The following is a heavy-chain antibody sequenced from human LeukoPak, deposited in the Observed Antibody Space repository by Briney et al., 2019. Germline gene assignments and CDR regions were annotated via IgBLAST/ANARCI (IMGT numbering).Heavy chain of an antibody. D-gene: IGHD5-18*01. CDR3: TRNYPIYNYGSFFDF. CDR2: ITSQSRYI. V-gene: IGHV3-21*01. J-gene: IGHJ4*02. Sequence: PGWSLRLSRAASVFSFTTYNINGGPHSRRRGLEDGSSITSQSRYIHYADSMKGRFTTSRDNAKNSLYLQLNSMRAEDTAAYYCTRNYPIYNYGSFFDFGGQGTLVTVSS. CDR1: VFSFTTYN.